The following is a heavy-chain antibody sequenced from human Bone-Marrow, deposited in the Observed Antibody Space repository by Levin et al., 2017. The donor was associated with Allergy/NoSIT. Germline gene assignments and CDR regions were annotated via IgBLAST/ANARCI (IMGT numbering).Heavy chain of an antibody. CDR2: INPNSGGT. CDR3: ARDRGYCSGGSGYGDY. Sequence: PLASVKVSCKASGYTFTGYYMHWVRQAPGQGLEWMGRINPNSGGTNYAQKFQGRVTMTRDTSISTAYMELSRLRSDDTAVYYCARDRGYCSGGSGYGDYWGQGTLVTVSS. CDR1: GYTFTGYY. D-gene: IGHD2-15*01. J-gene: IGHJ4*02. V-gene: IGHV1-2*06.